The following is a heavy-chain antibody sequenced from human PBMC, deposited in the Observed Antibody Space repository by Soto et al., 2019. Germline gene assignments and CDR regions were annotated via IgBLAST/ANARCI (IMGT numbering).Heavy chain of an antibody. V-gene: IGHV4-4*02. CDR2: IYHSGST. D-gene: IGHD6-13*01. J-gene: IGHJ4*02. Sequence: QVQLQESGPGLVKPSGTLSLTCAVSGGSISSSNWWSWVRQPPGKGLEWIGEIYHSGSTNYNPSLKIRVTISVDKAKSPFALKLNSVTAADTAVYYCARAAMGGSSWPFDYWGQGTLVTVSS. CDR1: GGSISSSNW. CDR3: ARAAMGGSSWPFDY.